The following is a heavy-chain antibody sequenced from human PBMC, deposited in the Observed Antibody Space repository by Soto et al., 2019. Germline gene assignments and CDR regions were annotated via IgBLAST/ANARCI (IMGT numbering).Heavy chain of an antibody. V-gene: IGHV1-46*01. CDR1: GYTFTSYY. D-gene: IGHD3-9*01. CDR3: TRAAYDILTGLYNGGAFDI. Sequence: ASVKVSCKASGYTFTSYYMHWVRQAPGQGLEWMGIINPSGGSTSYAQKFQGRVTMTRDTSTSTVYMELRSLRSDDTAIYYCTRAAYDILTGLYNGGAFDIWG. CDR2: INPSGGST. J-gene: IGHJ3*02.